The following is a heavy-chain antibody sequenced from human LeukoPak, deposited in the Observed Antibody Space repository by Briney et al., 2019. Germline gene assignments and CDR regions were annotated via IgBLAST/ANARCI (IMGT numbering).Heavy chain of an antibody. CDR1: GFTFSSYA. CDR3: AKDKVDTAMDY. D-gene: IGHD5-18*01. Sequence: PGGSLRLSCAASGFTFSSYAMHWVRQAPGKGLEYVSAISSNGGSTYYANSVKGRFTISRDNSKDTLYLQMGSLRAEDTAVYYCAKDKVDTAMDYWGQGTLVTVSS. V-gene: IGHV3-64*01. J-gene: IGHJ4*02. CDR2: ISSNGGST.